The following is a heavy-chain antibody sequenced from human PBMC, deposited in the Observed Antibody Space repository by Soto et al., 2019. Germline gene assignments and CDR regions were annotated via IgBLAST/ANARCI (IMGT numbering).Heavy chain of an antibody. D-gene: IGHD6-13*01. CDR2: IIPIFGTA. CDR3: ARDHGAAAGTRWFDP. Sequence: SVKVSCKASGGTFSSYAISWVRQTPGQGLEWMGGIIPIFGTANYAQKFQGRVTITADESTSTAYMELSSLRSEDTAVYYCARDHGAAAGTRWFDPWGQGTLVTVSS. CDR1: GGTFSSYA. V-gene: IGHV1-69*13. J-gene: IGHJ5*02.